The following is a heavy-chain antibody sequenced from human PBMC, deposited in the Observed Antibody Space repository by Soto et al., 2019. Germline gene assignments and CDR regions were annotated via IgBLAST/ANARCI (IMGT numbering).Heavy chain of an antibody. CDR1: GFIFSNNV. V-gene: IGHV3-30*18. CDR2: LSYDGSET. D-gene: IGHD1-26*01. J-gene: IGHJ4*02. CDR3: AKASSGSPVRY. Sequence: SLRLSCVGSGFIFSNNVMHWVRQTPGKGLEWLACLSYDGSETFYADSVKGRFTVSRDNSKNTLFLHMRNLRRDDTAVYYCAKASSGSPVRYWGQGTVVTVSS.